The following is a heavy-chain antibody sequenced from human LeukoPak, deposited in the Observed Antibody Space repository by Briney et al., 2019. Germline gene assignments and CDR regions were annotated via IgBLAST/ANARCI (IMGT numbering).Heavy chain of an antibody. CDR2: IYHSGST. J-gene: IGHJ4*02. CDR3: ARNSSGHYFDY. D-gene: IGHD6-19*01. V-gene: IGHV4-38-2*01. CDR1: GYSIISDYY. Sequence: SETLSLTCAVSGYSIISDYYWGWIRQPPGKGLEWIGSIYHSGSTHYNPSLKGRVTMSVDTSKNQFSLKLSSVTAADGAVYYCARNSSGHYFDYWGQGTLVTVSS.